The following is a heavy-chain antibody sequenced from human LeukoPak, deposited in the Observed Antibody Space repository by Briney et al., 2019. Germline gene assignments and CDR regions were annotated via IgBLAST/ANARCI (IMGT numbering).Heavy chain of an antibody. CDR2: ISGDGGST. J-gene: IGHJ6*02. CDR1: GFTFDDYA. Sequence: GGSLRLSCSPSGFTFDDYAMHWVRQAPGKGLEWVSLISGDGGSTYYADSVKGRFPISRDNSKNSLYLQMNSLRTEDTALYYCAKALALADGMDVWGQGTTVTVSS. D-gene: IGHD3-16*01. CDR3: AKALALADGMDV. V-gene: IGHV3-43*02.